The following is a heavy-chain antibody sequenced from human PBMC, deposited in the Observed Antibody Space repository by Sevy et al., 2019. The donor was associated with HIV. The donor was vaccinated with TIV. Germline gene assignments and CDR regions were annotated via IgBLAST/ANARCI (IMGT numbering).Heavy chain of an antibody. V-gene: IGHV5-51*01. CDR1: GYSFTSYW. D-gene: IGHD3-3*01. J-gene: IGHJ3*02. Sequence: GESRKISCKGSGYSFTSYWIGWVRQMPGKGLEWMGIIYPGDSDTRYSPPFQGQVTISADKSISTAYLQWSSLKASDTAMYYCARRVEGFLEWLYRDAFDIWGQGTMVTVSS. CDR2: IYPGDSDT. CDR3: ARRVEGFLEWLYRDAFDI.